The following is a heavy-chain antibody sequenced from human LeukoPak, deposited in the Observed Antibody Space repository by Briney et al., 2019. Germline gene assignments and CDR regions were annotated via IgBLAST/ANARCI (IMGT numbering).Heavy chain of an antibody. CDR2: IYYSGST. Sequence: SETLSLTCTVSGGSVSSGSYYWSWIRQPPGKGLEWIGYIYYSGSTNYNPSLKSRVTISVDTSKNQSSLKLSSVTAADTAVFYCGRGPYGNLDYWGQGTLVTVSS. V-gene: IGHV4-61*01. J-gene: IGHJ4*02. CDR3: GRGPYGNLDY. CDR1: GGSVSSGSYY. D-gene: IGHD4-11*01.